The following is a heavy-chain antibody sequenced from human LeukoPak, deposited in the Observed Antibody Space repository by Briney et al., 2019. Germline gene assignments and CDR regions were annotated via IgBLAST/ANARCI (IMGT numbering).Heavy chain of an antibody. CDR2: ISYDGSNK. J-gene: IGHJ4*02. CDR1: GFTFSSYA. Sequence: RGSLRLSCAASGFTFSSYAMHWVRQAPGKGLEWVAVISYDGSNKYYADSVKGRFTISRDNSKNTLYLQMNSLRAEDTAVYYCAKRGGDIVVVVAYYFDYWGQGTLVTVSS. D-gene: IGHD2-15*01. V-gene: IGHV3-30-3*02. CDR3: AKRGGDIVVVVAYYFDY.